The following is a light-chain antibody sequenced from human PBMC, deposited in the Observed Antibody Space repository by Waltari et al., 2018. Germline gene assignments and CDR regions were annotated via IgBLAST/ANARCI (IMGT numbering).Light chain of an antibody. CDR3: QHHVRLPAT. Sequence: IVLTQSPGTLSFSPGERATLSCRASQSVSKDLAWYQQKPGQAPRLLIYGASSRAAGIPDRFSGSGSGADFSLTISRLEPEDFAVYYCQHHVRLPATFGQGTKVE. CDR2: GAS. J-gene: IGKJ1*01. V-gene: IGKV3-20*01. CDR1: QSVSKD.